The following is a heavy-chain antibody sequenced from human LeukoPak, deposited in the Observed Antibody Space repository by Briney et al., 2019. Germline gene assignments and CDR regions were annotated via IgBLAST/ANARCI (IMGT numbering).Heavy chain of an antibody. V-gene: IGHV3-53*01. CDR1: GFTVSSNY. J-gene: IGHJ4*02. D-gene: IGHD3-22*01. CDR3: ASHNLDNYYDSSGYYLDY. CDR2: IYSGGST. Sequence: AGGSLRLSCAASGFTVSSNYMSWVRQAPGKGLEWVSVIYSGGSTYYADSVKGRFTISRDNSKNTLYLQMNSLRAEDTAVYYCASHNLDNYYDSSGYYLDYWGQGTLVTVFS.